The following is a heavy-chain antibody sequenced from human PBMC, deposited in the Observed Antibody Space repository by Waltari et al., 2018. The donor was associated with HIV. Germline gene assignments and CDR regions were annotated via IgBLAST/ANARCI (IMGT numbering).Heavy chain of an antibody. CDR1: GYTFASYG. CDR3: ARDKGASDTYKAEYFQH. D-gene: IGHD1-20*01. V-gene: IGHV1-18*01. CDR2: ISAYNGNT. Sequence: VQSEREMKPPGASVKVSCKTHGYTFASYGIIWLRMAPGQGFEWVGLISAYNGNTNYAQKFRGRVTLTTDTSTSTAYMELRGLRHEDTAIYYCARDKGASDTYKAEYFQHWGRGTLVSVSA. J-gene: IGHJ1*01.